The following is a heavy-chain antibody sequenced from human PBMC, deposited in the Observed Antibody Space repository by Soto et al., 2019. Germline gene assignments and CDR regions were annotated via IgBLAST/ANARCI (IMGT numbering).Heavy chain of an antibody. CDR1: GFTFSSYA. J-gene: IGHJ4*02. D-gene: IGHD6-6*01. CDR3: AKSYSSSSFDY. CDR2: ISGSGDST. Sequence: EVQLLESGGGLVQPGGSLRLSCAASGFTFSSYAMSWVRQAPGKGLEWVSAISGSGDSTYYADSVKGRFTISRDTSKNTLYLQMDSLRAEDTALYYCAKSYSSSSFDYWGQGTLVTVSS. V-gene: IGHV3-23*01.